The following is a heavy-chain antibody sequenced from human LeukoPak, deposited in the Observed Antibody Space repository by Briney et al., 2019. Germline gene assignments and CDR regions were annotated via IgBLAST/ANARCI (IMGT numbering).Heavy chain of an antibody. CDR2: IYYSGST. D-gene: IGHD6-13*01. CDR3: ARSDSSWYYFDY. J-gene: IGHJ4*02. V-gene: IGHV4-30-4*01. CDR1: GGSISSGDYY. Sequence: PSETLSLTCTVSGGSISSGDYYWSWIRQPPGKGLEWIGYIYYSGSTYYNPSLKSRVTISVDRSKNQFSLKLSSVTAADTAVYYCARSDSSWYYFDYWGQGTLVTVSS.